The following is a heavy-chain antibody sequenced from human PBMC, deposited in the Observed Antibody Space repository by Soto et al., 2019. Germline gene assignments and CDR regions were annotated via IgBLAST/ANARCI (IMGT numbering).Heavy chain of an antibody. Sequence: PSETLSLTCTVSGGSISSYYWSWIRQPPGKGLEWIGYIYYSGSTNYNPSLKSRLTISRDNAKNSLYLQMNSLRAEDTAVYYCARDRGYDAHDYYYNAMDVWGQGTTVTVSS. J-gene: IGHJ6*02. D-gene: IGHD2-15*01. V-gene: IGHV4-59*12. CDR3: ARDRGYDAHDYYYNAMDV. CDR2: IYYSGST. CDR1: GGSISSYY.